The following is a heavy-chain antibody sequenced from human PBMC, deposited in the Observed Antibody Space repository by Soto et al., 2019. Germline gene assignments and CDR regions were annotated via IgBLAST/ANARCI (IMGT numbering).Heavy chain of an antibody. CDR1: GYSFTDCA. J-gene: IGHJ5*01. Sequence: QVQLVQSGAEVKQPGASVKVSCQVSGYSFTDCALHWVRQAPGQRLEWMGWINTGNGNTKYSDHFRGRVIFTRETTAGTAHMELSSLRSDDTAVYYCARASCILRGVISWFDSWGQGILVSVSS. CDR2: INTGNGNT. CDR3: ARASCILRGVISWFDS. D-gene: IGHD3-10*01. V-gene: IGHV1-3*04.